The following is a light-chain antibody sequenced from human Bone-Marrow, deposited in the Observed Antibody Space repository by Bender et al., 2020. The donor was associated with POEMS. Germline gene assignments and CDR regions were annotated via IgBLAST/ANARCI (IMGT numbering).Light chain of an antibody. Sequence: QSALTQPRSVSGSPGESDTISCTGSSSDVGAYNYVSWYQQHPGKAPRVMVYDVSKRPSGVPDRFSGSKSGNTASLTISGLQAEDEADYYCCSYAGSYTEVFGTGTKVTVL. V-gene: IGLV2-11*01. CDR3: CSYAGSYTEV. CDR1: SSDVGAYNY. J-gene: IGLJ1*01. CDR2: DVS.